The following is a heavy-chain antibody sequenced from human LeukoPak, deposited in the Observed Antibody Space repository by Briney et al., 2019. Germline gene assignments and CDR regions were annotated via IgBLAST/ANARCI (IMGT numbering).Heavy chain of an antibody. V-gene: IGHV3-66*01. CDR3: ARDPRPSYYYGMDV. CDR2: IYSGGST. J-gene: IGHJ6*02. Sequence: GSLRLSCAASGFTVSSNYMNWVRQAPGKGLEWVSVIYSGGSTYNADSVKGRFTISRDNSKNTLYLQMNSLRAEDTAVYYCARDPRPSYYYGMDVWGQGTTVTVSS. CDR1: GFTVSSNY. D-gene: IGHD6-6*01.